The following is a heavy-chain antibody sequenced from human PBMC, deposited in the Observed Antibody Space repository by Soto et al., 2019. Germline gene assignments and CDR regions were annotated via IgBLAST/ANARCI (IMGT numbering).Heavy chain of an antibody. J-gene: IGHJ5*02. D-gene: IGHD2-2*01. Sequence: PSETLSLTCTVSGGSISSSSYYWGWIRQPPGKGLEWIGSIYYSGSTYYNPSLKSRVTISLDTSKNQFSLKLSSVTAADTAVYYCARDGASDTSSPSGCFDPWGQGTLVTVSS. CDR3: ARDGASDTSSPSGCFDP. V-gene: IGHV4-39*07. CDR2: IYYSGST. CDR1: GGSISSSSYY.